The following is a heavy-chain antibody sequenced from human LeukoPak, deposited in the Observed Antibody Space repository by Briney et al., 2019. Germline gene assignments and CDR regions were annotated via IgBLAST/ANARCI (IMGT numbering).Heavy chain of an antibody. CDR2: INPNSGGT. J-gene: IGHJ4*02. V-gene: IGHV1-2*04. Sequence: ASVKVSCKASGYTFTGYYMHWVRQAPGQGLEWMGWINPNSGGTNYAQKFRGWVTMTRDTSISTAYMELSRLRSDDTAVYYCARSYYYGSGSYRPLDYWGQGTLVTVSS. CDR3: ARSYYYGSGSYRPLDY. D-gene: IGHD3-10*01. CDR1: GYTFTGYY.